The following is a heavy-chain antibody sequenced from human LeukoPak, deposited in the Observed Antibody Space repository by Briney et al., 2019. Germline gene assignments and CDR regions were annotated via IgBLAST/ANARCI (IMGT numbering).Heavy chain of an antibody. CDR3: ARGYSSSSGYGMDV. D-gene: IGHD6-6*01. CDR2: INSDGSST. J-gene: IGHJ6*02. CDR1: GFTFNSYW. Sequence: GGSLRLSCAASGFTFNSYWMHWVRHAPGKGVVWVSRINSDGSSTSYADSVKGRFTISRDNAKNTLYLQMNSLRAEDTAVYYCARGYSSSSGYGMDVWGQGTTVTVSS. V-gene: IGHV3-74*01.